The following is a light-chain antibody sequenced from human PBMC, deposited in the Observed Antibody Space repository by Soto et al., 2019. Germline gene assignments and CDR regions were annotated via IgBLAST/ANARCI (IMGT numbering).Light chain of an antibody. CDR3: HQRTNWPIT. V-gene: IGKV3-15*01. CDR2: GAS. Sequence: EIMMTQSPPTLSVSPGETATLSCRASQSVSSSLAWYQQKPGQAPRLLIYGASTRATGTPARFSGSGSGTEFTLTISSLQSEDFAVYYCHQRTNWPITFGQGTRLEIK. CDR1: QSVSSS. J-gene: IGKJ5*01.